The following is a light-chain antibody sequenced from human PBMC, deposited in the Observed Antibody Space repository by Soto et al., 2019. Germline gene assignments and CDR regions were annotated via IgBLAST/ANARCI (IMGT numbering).Light chain of an antibody. CDR3: QQYGSSPYT. J-gene: IGKJ2*01. CDR1: QSVSSTY. V-gene: IGKV3-20*01. Sequence: EIVLTQSPGTLSLAPGERATLSCRASQSVSSTYLAWYQQKPGQAPRLLIYGASIRATGVPDRFSGSGSGIDFTLTISRLEPEDFAVYYCQQYGSSPYTFGQGTKLEIK. CDR2: GAS.